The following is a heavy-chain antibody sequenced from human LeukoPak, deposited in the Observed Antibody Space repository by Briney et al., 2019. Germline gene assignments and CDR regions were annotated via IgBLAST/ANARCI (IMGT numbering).Heavy chain of an antibody. CDR3: ARSRGYSDAV. CDR1: GFTYSSYW. V-gene: IGHV3-74*01. D-gene: IGHD6-25*01. Sequence: GGSLRLSCAASGFTYSSYWMHWVRQAPGKGLVLVSRINSDGSSTSYADSVKGRFTISIDNAKNTLYLQMNSLRAEDTAVYYCARSRGYSDAVCGKRNPVTVSS. J-gene: IGHJ6*04. CDR2: INSDGSST.